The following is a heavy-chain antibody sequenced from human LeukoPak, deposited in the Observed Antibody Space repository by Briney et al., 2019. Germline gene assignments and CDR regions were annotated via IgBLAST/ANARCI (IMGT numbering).Heavy chain of an antibody. J-gene: IGHJ6*03. V-gene: IGHV3-74*01. CDR3: ARDQYSGRYGAYYYYYMDV. D-gene: IGHD1-26*01. CDR1: GFSLRVYW. CDR2: MKTEGRIT. Sequence: GGSLRLSCAASGFSLRVYWMHGVRQARGKGPVWVSRMKTEGRITDYADFVKGRFTISRANAKNTLYLQMNSLRAEDTAVYYCARDQYSGRYGAYYYYYMDVWGQGNTVTMSS.